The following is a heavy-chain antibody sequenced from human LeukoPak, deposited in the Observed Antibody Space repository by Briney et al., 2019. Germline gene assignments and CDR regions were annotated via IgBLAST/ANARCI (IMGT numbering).Heavy chain of an antibody. Sequence: GGSLRLSCAASGFTFSSYGMHWVRQAPSKGLEWVAVISYDGSNKYYADSVKGRFTISRDNSKTTLYLQMNSLRAEDTAVYYCAKVAGTGFFPDYWGQGTLVTVSS. CDR1: GFTFSSYG. D-gene: IGHD6-13*01. CDR3: AKVAGTGFFPDY. J-gene: IGHJ4*02. V-gene: IGHV3-30*18. CDR2: ISYDGSNK.